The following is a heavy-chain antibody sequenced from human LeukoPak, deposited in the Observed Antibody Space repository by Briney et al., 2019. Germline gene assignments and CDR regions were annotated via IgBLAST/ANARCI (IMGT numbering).Heavy chain of an antibody. Sequence: GESLKISWKGSGFSFTSYWIGWVRQMPGKGLEWMGIIYPGDSDTRYSPSFQGQVTISADKSISTPYLRWSSLKASDTAMYYCARRMANYDSSGYYYDYWGQGTLVTVSS. V-gene: IGHV5-51*01. CDR1: GFSFTSYW. J-gene: IGHJ4*02. D-gene: IGHD3-22*01. CDR2: IYPGDSDT. CDR3: ARRMANYDSSGYYYDY.